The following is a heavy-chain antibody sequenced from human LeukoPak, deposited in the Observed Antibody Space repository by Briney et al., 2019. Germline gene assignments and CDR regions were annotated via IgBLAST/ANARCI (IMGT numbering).Heavy chain of an antibody. J-gene: IGHJ5*02. CDR3: AHNGLYH. Sequence: SGPTLVKPTQTLTLTCTFSGFSLSTSGVGVAWIRQSPGQALEWLAVIYWNDDQRYSPPLKSRLTITKDTSKNQVVLTMTNMDPADTATYHCAHNGLYHWGQGTLVTVSS. CDR1: GFSLSTSGVG. D-gene: IGHD2-15*01. V-gene: IGHV2-5*01. CDR2: IYWNDDQ.